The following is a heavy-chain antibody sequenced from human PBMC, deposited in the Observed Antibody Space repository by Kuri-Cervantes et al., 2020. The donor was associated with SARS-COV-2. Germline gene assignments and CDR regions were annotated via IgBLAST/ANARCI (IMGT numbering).Heavy chain of an antibody. D-gene: IGHD3-3*01. CDR2: IYYSGST. Sequence: SETLSLTCTVSGASISSSTYYWGWIRQPPGKGLEWIGSIYYSGSTYYNPSLKSRVTISVDTSKNQFSLKLSSVTAADTAMYYCARQMMSSITIFGVVITRNWFDPWGQGTLVTVSS. J-gene: IGHJ5*02. CDR1: GASISSSTYY. CDR3: ARQMMSSITIFGVVITRNWFDP. V-gene: IGHV4-39*01.